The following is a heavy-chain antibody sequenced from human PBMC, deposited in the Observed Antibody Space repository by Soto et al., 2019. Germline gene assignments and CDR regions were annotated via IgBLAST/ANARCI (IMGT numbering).Heavy chain of an antibody. D-gene: IGHD1-1*01. V-gene: IGHV3-11*03. CDR3: TGGQDNLAVNFDY. CDR2: ITSSSSYT. Sequence: SLXLSCAASGSSFRDYYMSSLRQSPGKGLEWLSYITSSSSYTHYADSVKGRFTISRDNAKNSLYLQMNSLRAEDTAVYYCTGGQDNLAVNFDYWGQGTPVTVSS. J-gene: IGHJ4*02. CDR1: GSSFRDYY.